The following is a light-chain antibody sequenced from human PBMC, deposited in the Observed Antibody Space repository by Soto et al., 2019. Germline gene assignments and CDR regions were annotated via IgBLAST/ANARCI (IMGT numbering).Light chain of an antibody. J-gene: IGKJ1*01. CDR1: QSVSSSY. CDR2: GAS. CDR3: QQYGGSSWT. V-gene: IGKV3-20*01. Sequence: EIVLTQSPGTLSLSPGERATLSCRASQSVSSSYLAWYHQKPGQAPRLLIFGASSRATGIPDRFSGSGSGTDFTLTISRLEPEDFAVYYCQQYGGSSWTFGQGTKVHIK.